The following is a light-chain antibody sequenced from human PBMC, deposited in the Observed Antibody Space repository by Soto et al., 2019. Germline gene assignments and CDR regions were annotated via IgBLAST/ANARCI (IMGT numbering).Light chain of an antibody. V-gene: IGKV1-5*03. CDR1: QSISSW. Sequence: DIHITHSPSTLSASLVDRVTITCRASQSISSWLAWYQQKPGKAPKLLIYKASSLESGVPSRFSGSGSGTDFTLTISRLEPEDFAVYYCQQHAGSSTFGQGTKVDIK. CDR2: KAS. J-gene: IGKJ1*01. CDR3: QQHAGSST.